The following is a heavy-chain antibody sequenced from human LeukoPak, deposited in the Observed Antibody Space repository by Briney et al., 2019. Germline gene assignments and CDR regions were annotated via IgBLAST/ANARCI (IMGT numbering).Heavy chain of an antibody. CDR3: AREGSRSAGAFDI. CDR2: INWNGHTT. D-gene: IGHD6-25*01. V-gene: IGHV3-20*04. CDR1: GFIFDNYD. J-gene: IGHJ3*02. Sequence: GGSLRLSCVASGFIFDNYDMNWVRHVPGKGLEWVSGINWNGHTTRYGDSVKGRFITSRDSAKNSLYLQMNSLRAEDTALYYCAREGSRSAGAFDIWGQGTMVTVSS.